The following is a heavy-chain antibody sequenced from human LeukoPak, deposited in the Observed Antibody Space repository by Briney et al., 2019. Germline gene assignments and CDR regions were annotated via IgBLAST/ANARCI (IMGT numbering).Heavy chain of an antibody. CDR1: GYTFTSYG. V-gene: IGHV1-18*04. CDR3: ARGGLYCSSTSCYGIEY. J-gene: IGHJ4*02. CDR2: ISAYNGNT. D-gene: IGHD2-2*01. Sequence: ASVKVSCKAAGYTFTSYGISRVRQAPGQGLEWMCWISAYNGNTNYAQKLQGRVTMTTDTSTSTVYMELRSLRSDDTAVYYCARGGLYCSSTSCYGIEYWGQGTLVTVSS.